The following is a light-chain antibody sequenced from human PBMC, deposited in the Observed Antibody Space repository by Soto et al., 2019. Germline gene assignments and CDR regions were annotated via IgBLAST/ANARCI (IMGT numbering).Light chain of an antibody. CDR3: SSKSSGSTPML. V-gene: IGLV2-14*01. CDR1: SGDIGSYNR. CDR2: EVT. Sequence: QSALTQPASVSGSPGQSITISCTGTSGDIGSYNRVSWYQQHPGKAPKLIIYEVTDRPSGVSNRFSGSKSGNTASLTISGLQAEDESLYYCSSKSSGSTPMLFGGGTKLTVL. J-gene: IGLJ3*02.